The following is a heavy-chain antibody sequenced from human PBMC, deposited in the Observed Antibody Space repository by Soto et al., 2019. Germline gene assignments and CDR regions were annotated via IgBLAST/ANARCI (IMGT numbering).Heavy chain of an antibody. J-gene: IGHJ6*02. CDR2: IYSGGST. CDR3: ARDKYGMEA. V-gene: IGHV3-53*01. CDR1: EFADSSNY. Sequence: PGGSLRLSCXAXEFADSSNYMSWDSQAPGKGLEWVSVIYSGGSTYYADSVKGRFTISRDNSKNTLYLQMNSLRAEDKAVDYCARDKYGMEAWGQGNTVTVFS.